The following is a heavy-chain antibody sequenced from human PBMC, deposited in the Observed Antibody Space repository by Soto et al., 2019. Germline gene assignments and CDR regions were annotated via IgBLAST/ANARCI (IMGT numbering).Heavy chain of an antibody. CDR1: GFTFSSYA. J-gene: IGHJ4*02. V-gene: IGHV3-23*01. CDR3: ANEDYDYIWGSYRKAGY. CDR2: ISGSGGST. Sequence: GGSLRLSCAASGFTFSSYAMSWVRQAPGKGLEWVSAISGSGGSTYYADSVKGQFTISRDNSKNTLYLQMNSLRAEDTAVYYCANEDYDYIWGSYRKAGYWGQGTLVTVSS. D-gene: IGHD3-16*02.